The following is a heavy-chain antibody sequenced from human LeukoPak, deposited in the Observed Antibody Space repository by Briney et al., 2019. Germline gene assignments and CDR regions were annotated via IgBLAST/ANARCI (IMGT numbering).Heavy chain of an antibody. J-gene: IGHJ4*02. CDR1: GFTFCSYS. CDR3: ARIVSSGYYTGFDY. V-gene: IGHV3-21*01. Sequence: PGGSLRLSCAASGFTFCSYSMHWVRQAPGKGLEWVSSINSSSSNILYADSVKGRFTISRDNAKNSLYLQMNTLRAEDTAVYYCARIVSSGYYTGFDYWGQGTLVTVSS. D-gene: IGHD3/OR15-3a*01. CDR2: INSSSSNI.